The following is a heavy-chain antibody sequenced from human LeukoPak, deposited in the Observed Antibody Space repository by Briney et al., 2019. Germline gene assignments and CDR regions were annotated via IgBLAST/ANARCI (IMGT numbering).Heavy chain of an antibody. CDR3: ARGRPHGNDY. Sequence: PSETLSLTCTVSGGSISSYYWSWIRQPPGKGLEWIGYIYYSGSTTYNPSLKSRVTIPVDTSKNQFSLKLSSVTAADTAVYYCARGRPHGNDYWGQGTLVTVSS. J-gene: IGHJ4*02. V-gene: IGHV4-59*01. CDR1: GGSISSYY. CDR2: IYYSGST. D-gene: IGHD4-23*01.